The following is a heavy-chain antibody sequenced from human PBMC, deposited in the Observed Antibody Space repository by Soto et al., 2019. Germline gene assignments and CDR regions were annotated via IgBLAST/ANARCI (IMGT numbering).Heavy chain of an antibody. D-gene: IGHD3-3*01. Sequence: ASVKVSCKASGYTFITYDINWVRQATGQGLEWMGWMNPSNGNAGYAQKFQGRVTMTRDTSTSTVYMELSSLRSEDTAVYYCARDRYYDFWSGYLHWGQGTLVTVSS. J-gene: IGHJ4*02. CDR3: ARDRYYDFWSGYLH. V-gene: IGHV1-8*01. CDR2: MNPSNGNA. CDR1: GYTFITYD.